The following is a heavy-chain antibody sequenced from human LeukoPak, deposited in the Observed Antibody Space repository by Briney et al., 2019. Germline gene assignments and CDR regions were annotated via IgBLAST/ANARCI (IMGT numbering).Heavy chain of an antibody. CDR1: GFTFSSYA. D-gene: IGHD2-15*01. Sequence: GGSLRLSCAASGFTFSSYAMHWVRQAPGKGLEGVAVISYDGSNKYYADSVKGRFTISRDNSKNTLYVQMNSLRAEDTAVYYCAKSGLNRFDYWGQGTLVTVSS. CDR3: AKSGLNRFDY. J-gene: IGHJ4*02. V-gene: IGHV3-30*04. CDR2: ISYDGSNK.